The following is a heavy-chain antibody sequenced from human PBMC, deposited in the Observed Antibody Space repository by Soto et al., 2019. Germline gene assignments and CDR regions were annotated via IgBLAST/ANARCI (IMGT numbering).Heavy chain of an antibody. Sequence: QITLRESGPTLVQPTQTLTLTCTLSGVSLTTSGVGVGWIRQPPGKALEWLALIYWDDDKRFSPSLKSRLAITRDTSKNQVVMTMTDMAPVDTAIHYCAPRQRTVVVGAPFDLWGQGSQVTVSS. V-gene: IGHV2-5*02. CDR3: APRQRTVVVGAPFDL. J-gene: IGHJ4*02. CDR1: GVSLTTSGVG. CDR2: IYWDDDK. D-gene: IGHD2-15*01.